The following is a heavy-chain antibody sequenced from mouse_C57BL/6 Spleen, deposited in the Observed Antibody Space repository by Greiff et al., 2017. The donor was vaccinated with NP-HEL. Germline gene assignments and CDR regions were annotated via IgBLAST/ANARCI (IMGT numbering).Heavy chain of an antibody. CDR2: IYPGDGDT. D-gene: IGHD2-3*01. CDR1: GYAFSSSW. J-gene: IGHJ3*01. V-gene: IGHV1-82*01. Sequence: QVQLKESGPELVKPGASVKISCKASGYAFSSSWMNWVKQRPGKGLEWIGRIYPGDGDTNYNGKFKGKATLTADKSSSTAYMQLSSLTSEDSAVYFCANDGYYEEAWFAYWGQGTLVTVSA. CDR3: ANDGYYEEAWFAY.